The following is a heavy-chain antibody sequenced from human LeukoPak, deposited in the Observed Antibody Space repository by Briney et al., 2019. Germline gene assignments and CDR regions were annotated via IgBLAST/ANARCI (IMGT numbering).Heavy chain of an antibody. CDR2: IYYSGIT. Sequence: PSETLSLTCTVSGGSVSSSSYYWSWIRQPPGKGLEWIGYIYYSGITNYNPSLKSRVTMSVDTSKNQFSLRLSSVTAADTAVYYCARDLRGYESGGYSDYWGQGTLVTVSS. CDR1: GGSVSSSSYY. J-gene: IGHJ4*02. CDR3: ARDLRGYESGGYSDY. V-gene: IGHV4-61*01. D-gene: IGHD3-22*01.